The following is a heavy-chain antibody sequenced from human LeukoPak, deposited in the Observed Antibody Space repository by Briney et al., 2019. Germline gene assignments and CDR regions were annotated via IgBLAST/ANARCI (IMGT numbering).Heavy chain of an antibody. D-gene: IGHD2-2*01. Sequence: SQTLSLTFAISGDSVSINSAAWNWIRQSPSRGLEWLGRTYYRSKWYNNYAISVKSRITINPDTSKNQFSLQLNSVTPEDTAVYYCARDFCSSSNCPNNWIDPWGQGTLVTVSS. V-gene: IGHV6-1*01. CDR3: ARDFCSSSNCPNNWIDP. CDR2: TYYRSKWYN. CDR1: GDSVSINSAA. J-gene: IGHJ5*02.